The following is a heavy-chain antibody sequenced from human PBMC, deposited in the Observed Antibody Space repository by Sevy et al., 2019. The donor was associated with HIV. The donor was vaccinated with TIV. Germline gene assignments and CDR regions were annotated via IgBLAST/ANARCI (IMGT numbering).Heavy chain of an antibody. CDR2: ISGSGTRT. D-gene: IGHD3-22*01. CDR1: GFSFDSYG. V-gene: IGHV3-23*01. Sequence: GGSLRLSCAVSGFSFDSYGMTWVRQAPGKGLEWVSAISGSGTRTYYADSVKGRFIISRDNSKNTLDLQMNSLRAEDGDCGCNRRERNARSGRGHQVNSVGAGETAIYYGAEGGGGHYDPDEIAYYFYYYNMDVWGKGTTVTVSS. J-gene: IGHJ6*03. CDR3: RRERNARSGRGHQVNSVGAGETAIYYGAEGGGGHYDPDEIAYYFYYYNMDV.